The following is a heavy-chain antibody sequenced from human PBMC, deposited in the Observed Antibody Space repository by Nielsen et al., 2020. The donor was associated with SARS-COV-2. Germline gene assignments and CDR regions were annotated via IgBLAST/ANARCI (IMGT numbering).Heavy chain of an antibody. CDR2: IYYSGST. CDR3: ARDRRSGSSWYPSGFDY. V-gene: IGHV4-31*03. CDR1: GGSISSSSYY. D-gene: IGHD6-13*01. J-gene: IGHJ4*02. Sequence: SETLSLTCTVSGGSISSSSYYWSWIRQHPGKGLEWIGYIYYSGSTYYNPSLKSRVTISVDTSKNQFSLKLSSVTAADTAVYYCARDRRSGSSWYPSGFDYWGQGTLVTVSS.